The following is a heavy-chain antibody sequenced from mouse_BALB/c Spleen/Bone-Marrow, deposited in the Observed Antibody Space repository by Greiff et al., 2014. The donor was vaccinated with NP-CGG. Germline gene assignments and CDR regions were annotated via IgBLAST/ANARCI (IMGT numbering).Heavy chain of an antibody. V-gene: IGHV5-4*02. CDR2: IRDGGGYT. Sequence: EVHLVESGGGLVKPGGSLKLSCAASGFTFSDYYMYWVRQTPEKRLEWVATIRDGGGYTYYPDSVWGRFTISRDNAKNNLYLQMSSLKSEDTAMYYCARSGERYGAMDYWGQGTSVTVFS. D-gene: IGHD2-10*02. CDR3: ARSGERYGAMDY. J-gene: IGHJ4*01. CDR1: GFTFSDYY.